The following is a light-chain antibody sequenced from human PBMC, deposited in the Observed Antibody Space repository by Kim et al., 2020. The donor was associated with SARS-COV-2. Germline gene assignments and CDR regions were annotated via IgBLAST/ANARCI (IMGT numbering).Light chain of an antibody. CDR1: QIVNSYY. V-gene: IGKV3-20*01. CDR2: GAS. J-gene: IGKJ2*01. Sequence: EIVLTQSPGTLSLSPGEGATLSCRASQIVNSYYLAWYQQKPGQAPRLLIYGASTRATGIPDRFSGSGSGTDFTLTISRLEAEDSALYYCQHFGSSPTLGQGTKLEI. CDR3: QHFGSSPT.